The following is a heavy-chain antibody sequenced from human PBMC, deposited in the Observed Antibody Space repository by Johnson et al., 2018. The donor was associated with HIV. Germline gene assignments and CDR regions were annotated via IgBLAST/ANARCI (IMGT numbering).Heavy chain of an antibody. J-gene: IGHJ3*02. CDR3: ARAGYSYGLGAFDI. CDR1: GFTFDDYG. CDR2: INWNGDTK. Sequence: VQLVESGGGVVRPGGSLRLSCAVSGFTFDDYGMSWVRQAPGKGLEWVSGINWNGDTKGYADSVNGRFTISRDNAKNFVYLQMNSLRAEDTALYYCARAGYSYGLGAFDIWGQGTMVTVSS. D-gene: IGHD5-18*01. V-gene: IGHV3-20*04.